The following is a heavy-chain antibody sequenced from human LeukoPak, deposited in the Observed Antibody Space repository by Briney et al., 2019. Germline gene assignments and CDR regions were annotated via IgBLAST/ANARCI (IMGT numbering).Heavy chain of an antibody. CDR2: IYHSGST. J-gene: IGHJ4*02. CDR1: GGSISSGGYS. D-gene: IGHD3-22*01. V-gene: IGHV4-30-2*01. Sequence: SETLSLTCAVSGGSISSGGYSWSWIRQPPGKGLEWIGYIYHSGSTYYNPSLKSRVTISVDRSKNQFSLKLSSVTAAGTAVYYCARGFYDSSGYYHPYFDYWGQGTLVTVSS. CDR3: ARGFYDSSGYYHPYFDY.